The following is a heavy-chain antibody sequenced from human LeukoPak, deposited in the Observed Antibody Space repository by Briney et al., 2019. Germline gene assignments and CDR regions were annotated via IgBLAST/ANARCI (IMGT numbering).Heavy chain of an antibody. CDR1: GYTFNTYG. D-gene: IGHD3-22*01. CDR3: ARPPHETSGYPDA. CDR2: ISPYNGNT. V-gene: IGHV1-18*01. J-gene: IGHJ1*01. Sequence: ASVKVSCKPSGYTFNTYGITWVRQAPGQGLEWMGWISPYNGNTNYAQKFQGRVTMTTDTSTSTAYMELRSLRSDPTAVYSCARPPHETSGYPDACGQGTLVTVSS.